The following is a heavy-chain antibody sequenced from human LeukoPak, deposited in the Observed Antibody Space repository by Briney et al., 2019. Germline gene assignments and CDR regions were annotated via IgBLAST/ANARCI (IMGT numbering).Heavy chain of an antibody. CDR1: GFTFGNYA. Sequence: GGSLRLSCTASGFTFGNYALSWFRKAPGKGLEWVAFIRSKTYRGTTEYAASVKGRFTISRDDSKSIAYLQMNSLKTEDTAVYYCARANSFDSSGYYFDYWGQGTLVTVSS. CDR2: IRSKTYRGTT. J-gene: IGHJ4*02. D-gene: IGHD3-22*01. CDR3: ARANSFDSSGYYFDY. V-gene: IGHV3-49*03.